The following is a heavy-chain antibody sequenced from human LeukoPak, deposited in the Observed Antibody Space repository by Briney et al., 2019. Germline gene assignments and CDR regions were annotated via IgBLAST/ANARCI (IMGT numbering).Heavy chain of an antibody. V-gene: IGHV4-59*01. CDR2: IYYSGST. CDR1: GGSISSYY. J-gene: IGHJ5*02. CDR3: ARVSPLGGWSDP. D-gene: IGHD3-16*01. Sequence: SETLSLTCTLSGGSISSYYWIWIRQPPGQGLEWIGYIYYSGSTNYNPSLKSRVTISVDTSKNQCSLKLSSVIAADTAVYYCARVSPLGGWSDPWGQGTLVTVSS.